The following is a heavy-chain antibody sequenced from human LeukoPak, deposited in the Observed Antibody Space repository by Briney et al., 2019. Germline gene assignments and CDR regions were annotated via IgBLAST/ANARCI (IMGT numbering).Heavy chain of an antibody. D-gene: IGHD3-22*01. J-gene: IGHJ4*02. Sequence: ASVKVSCKASGYTFTGYYMHWVRQAPGQGLEWMGWINTNSGGTNYAQKFQGRVTMTRDTSISTAYMELSRLRSDDTAVYYCAREARSYYYDSSGVDYWGQGTLVTVSS. CDR3: AREARSYYYDSSGVDY. CDR1: GYTFTGYY. CDR2: INTNSGGT. V-gene: IGHV1-2*02.